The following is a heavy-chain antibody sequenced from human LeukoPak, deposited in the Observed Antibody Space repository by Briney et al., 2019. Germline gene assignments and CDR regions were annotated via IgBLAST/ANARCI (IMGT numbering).Heavy chain of an antibody. Sequence: SETLSLTCTVSGGSISSYYWSWIRQPPGKGLEWIGYIYYSGSTNYNPSLKSRVTISVDTSKNQFSLKLSSVTAADTAVYYCARDRGDWRAFDIWGQGTMVTVSS. CDR2: IYYSGST. J-gene: IGHJ3*02. D-gene: IGHD2-21*01. CDR3: ARDRGDWRAFDI. V-gene: IGHV4-59*01. CDR1: GGSISSYY.